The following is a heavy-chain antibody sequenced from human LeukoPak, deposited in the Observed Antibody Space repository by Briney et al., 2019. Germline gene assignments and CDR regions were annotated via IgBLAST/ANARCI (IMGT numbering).Heavy chain of an antibody. J-gene: IGHJ5*02. Sequence: SETLSLTCTVSGGSISSYYWSWIRQPPGKGLEWIGYIYYSGSTNYNPSLKSRVTISVDTSKNQFSLKLSSVTAADTAVYYCAGTGIAAAGTGGNWFDPWGQGTLVTVSS. CDR2: IYYSGST. CDR1: GGSISSYY. V-gene: IGHV4-59*01. CDR3: AGTGIAAAGTGGNWFDP. D-gene: IGHD6-13*01.